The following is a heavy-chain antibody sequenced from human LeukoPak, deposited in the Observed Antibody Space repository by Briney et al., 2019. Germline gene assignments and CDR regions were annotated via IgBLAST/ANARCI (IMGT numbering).Heavy chain of an antibody. D-gene: IGHD3-10*02. J-gene: IGHJ6*04. CDR2: ISHDAKST. Sequence: TGGSLRLSCATSGFTFSSYGMHWVRQVPGKGLEWVTVISHDAKSTYHVDSVKGRFTISRDNSKNTLYLQMNSLRAEDTAVYYCAELGITMIGGVWGKGTTVTISS. CDR1: GFTFSSYG. V-gene: IGHV3-33*08. CDR3: AELGITMIGGV.